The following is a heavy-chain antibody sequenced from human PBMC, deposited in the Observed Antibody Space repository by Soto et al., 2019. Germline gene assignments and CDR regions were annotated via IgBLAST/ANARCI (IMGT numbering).Heavy chain of an antibody. CDR3: ARGPAYDRGYYFDY. V-gene: IGHV1-69*01. Sequence: QVQLVQSGAEVKKPGSSVKVSCKASGGTFSSYAISWVRQAPGQGLEWMGGIIPIFGTANYAQKFQGRVTITADESTSTVYMELSSLRSEDTAVYYCARGPAYDRGYYFDYWGQGTLVTVSS. J-gene: IGHJ4*02. D-gene: IGHD3-22*01. CDR1: GGTFSSYA. CDR2: IIPIFGTA.